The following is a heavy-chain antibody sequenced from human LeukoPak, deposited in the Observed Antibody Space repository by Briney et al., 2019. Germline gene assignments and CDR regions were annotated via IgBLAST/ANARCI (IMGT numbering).Heavy chain of an antibody. J-gene: IGHJ6*03. CDR1: GFTFNNYA. V-gene: IGHV3-30*04. Sequence: GGSLRLSCAASGFTFNNYAINWVRQAPGKGLEWVAVISSDGSNKYYADSVKGRFTISRDSFKKTLLQMNSLRAEDTAVYYCARCTVYYYYMDVWGKGTTVTISS. CDR3: ARCTVYYYYMDV. D-gene: IGHD4-17*01. CDR2: ISSDGSNK.